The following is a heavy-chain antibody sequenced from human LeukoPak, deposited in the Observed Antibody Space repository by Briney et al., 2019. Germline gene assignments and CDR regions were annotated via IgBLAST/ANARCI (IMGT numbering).Heavy chain of an antibody. CDR3: ARDLNYYDSSGYSLGAFDT. CDR2: ISYDGSNK. CDR1: GFTFSSYA. J-gene: IGHJ3*02. V-gene: IGHV3-30-3*01. D-gene: IGHD3-22*01. Sequence: GRSLRLSCAASGFTFSSYAMHWVRQAPGKGLEWVAVISYDGSNKYYADSVKGRFTISRDNSKNTLYLQMNSLRAEDTAVYYCARDLNYYDSSGYSLGAFDTWGQGTMVTVSS.